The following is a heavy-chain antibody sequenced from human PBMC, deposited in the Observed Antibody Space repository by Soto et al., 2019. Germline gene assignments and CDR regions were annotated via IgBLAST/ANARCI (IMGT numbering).Heavy chain of an antibody. CDR3: ASRNDILTGNYYFDY. D-gene: IGHD3-9*01. V-gene: IGHV1-69*01. J-gene: IGHJ4*02. CDR2: IIPIFGTA. CDR1: GGTFSSYA. Sequence: QVQLVQSGAEVKKPGSSVKVSCKASGGTFSSYAISWVRQAPGQGLEWMGGIIPIFGTANYAQKFQGRVTITADESTSTAYMALSSLRSEDTAVYYCASRNDILTGNYYFDYWGQGTLVTVSS.